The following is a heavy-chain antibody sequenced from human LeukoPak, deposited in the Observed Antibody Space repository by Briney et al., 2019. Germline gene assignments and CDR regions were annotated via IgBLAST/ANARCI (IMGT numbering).Heavy chain of an antibody. CDR2: IRSKANSYAT. V-gene: IGHV3-73*01. CDR1: GFTFSGSA. CDR3: ITMVRGDYYYYGMDV. J-gene: IGHJ6*04. Sequence: GGSLRLSCAASGFTFSGSAMHWVRQASGKGLEWVGRIRSKANSYATAYAASVKGRFTISRDDSKNTAYLQMNSLKTEGTAVYYCITMVRGDYYYYGMDVWGKGTTVTVSS. D-gene: IGHD3-10*01.